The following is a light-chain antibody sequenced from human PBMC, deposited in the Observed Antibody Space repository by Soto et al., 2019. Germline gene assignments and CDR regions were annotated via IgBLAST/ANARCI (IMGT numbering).Light chain of an antibody. V-gene: IGKV3-20*01. Sequence: EIVLTQSPGTLSLSPGERATLSCRASQSVSNNYLAWYQQKPGQAPRLLIYGASSRATGIADMFIGSGSGTYFPIIISILEPEDFAYFFWQHYDTPPLTFGQGTKVDVK. J-gene: IGKJ1*01. CDR1: QSVSNNY. CDR2: GAS. CDR3: QHYDTPPLT.